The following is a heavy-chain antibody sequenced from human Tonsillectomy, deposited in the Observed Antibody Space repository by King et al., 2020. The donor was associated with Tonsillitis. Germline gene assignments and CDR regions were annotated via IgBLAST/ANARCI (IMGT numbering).Heavy chain of an antibody. CDR2: IFSNDEK. D-gene: IGHD3-22*01. Sequence: QFTLKESGPVLVKPTETLTLTCTVSGFSLSNARMGVSWIRQPPGKALEWLAHIFSNDEKSYGTSLKSRLTISKDTSKSQVVLTMTNMDPVDTATYYCARIQRGSGYYYEDRYNWFDPWGQGTLVTVSS. CDR3: ARIQRGSGYYYEDRYNWFDP. J-gene: IGHJ5*02. CDR1: GFSLSNARMG. V-gene: IGHV2-26*01.